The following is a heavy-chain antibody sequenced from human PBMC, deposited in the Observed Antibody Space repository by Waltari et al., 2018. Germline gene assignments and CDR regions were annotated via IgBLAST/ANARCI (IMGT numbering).Heavy chain of an antibody. D-gene: IGHD4-17*01. CDR3: AGVYHYGDYDFDY. CDR1: GGNFSSYA. V-gene: IGHV1-69*05. CDR2: IIPIFGTA. Sequence: QVKLVQSGAGVKKPGSSVKVSCKASGGNFSSYAISWVRQAPGQVLCWLGGIIPIFGTANYAQKFQGRVTITTDESTGTAYMELSSLRSEDPAVYYCAGVYHYGDYDFDYWGQGTLVTVSS. J-gene: IGHJ4*02.